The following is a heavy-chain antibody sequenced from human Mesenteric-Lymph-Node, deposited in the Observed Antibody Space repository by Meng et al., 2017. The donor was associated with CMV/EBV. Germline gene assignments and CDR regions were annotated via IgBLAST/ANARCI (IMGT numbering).Heavy chain of an antibody. CDR1: GVSVTSGAYH. D-gene: IGHD2/OR15-2a*01. CDR2: IYGTGIT. CDR3: AKSRSSTPGIVDD. V-gene: IGHV4-61*08. Sequence: QVPLREAGPGLLKPSETLSLTCIVSGVSVTSGAYHWSWIRQSPGKGLEWIGYIYGTGITIYNPSLKSRVTILLETSKNQFSLKLNSVTTADTAVYYCAKSRSSTPGIVDDWGQGTLVTVSS. J-gene: IGHJ4*02.